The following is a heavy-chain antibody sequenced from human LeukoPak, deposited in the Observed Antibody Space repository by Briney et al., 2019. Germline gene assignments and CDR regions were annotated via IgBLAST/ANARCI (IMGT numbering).Heavy chain of an antibody. J-gene: IGHJ4*02. CDR2: ISSRSTTI. D-gene: IGHD2-15*01. CDR1: GFDFSNSF. V-gene: IGHV3-11*01. CDR3: GKGSLAVPATPLVF. Sequence: PGGSLSLSCTAPGFDFSNSFMSWIRQAPGKGLEWISYISSRSTTIYYADSVKGRFTISRDNAKNTVYLQMNNLRVDDTAVFYYGKGSLAVPATPLVFWRQGTLVTVSS.